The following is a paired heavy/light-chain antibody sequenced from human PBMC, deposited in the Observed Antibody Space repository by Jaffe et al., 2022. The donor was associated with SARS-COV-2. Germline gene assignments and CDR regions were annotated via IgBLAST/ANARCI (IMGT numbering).Heavy chain of an antibody. Sequence: DVQLVESGGGLVQPGGSLRLSCAASGFKFGDYWMSWVRQAPRKGLEWVAQIKVDGSQTNYVDSVKGRFTISRDNARNLLYLQMNNLRVEDTAVYYCARKDYGNDWRAFDPWGQGTLVIVSS. CDR2: IKVDGSQT. J-gene: IGHJ5*02. V-gene: IGHV3-7*03. CDR3: ARKDYGNDWRAFDP. D-gene: IGHD3-10*01. CDR1: GFKFGDYW.
Light chain of an antibody. CDR2: KAS. Sequence: DIQMTQSPSTLSASVGDRVTITCRASQNIYTWLAWYQQRPGRAPKVLISKASLLESGVPSRFSGSGSGTEFTLTISSLQPDDFATYYCQHYHSYPIIFGQGTRLEI. CDR1: QNIYTW. CDR3: QHYHSYPII. V-gene: IGKV1-5*03. J-gene: IGKJ5*01.